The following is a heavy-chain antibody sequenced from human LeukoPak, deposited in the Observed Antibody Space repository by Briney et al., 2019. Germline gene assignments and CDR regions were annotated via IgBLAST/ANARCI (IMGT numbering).Heavy chain of an antibody. CDR3: AKSRDWFSNWFDP. J-gene: IGHJ5*02. D-gene: IGHD3-9*01. CDR2: ISYDGSNK. Sequence: GGSLRLSCAASGFTFSSYGMHWVRQAPGKGLEWVAVISYDGSNKYYADSVKGRFTISRDNSKNTLYLQMTSLRAEDTAVYYCAKSRDWFSNWFDPWGQGTLVTVSS. V-gene: IGHV3-30*18. CDR1: GFTFSSYG.